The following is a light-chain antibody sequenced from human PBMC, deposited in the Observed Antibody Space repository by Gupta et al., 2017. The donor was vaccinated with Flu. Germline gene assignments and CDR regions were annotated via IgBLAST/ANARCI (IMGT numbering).Light chain of an antibody. Sequence: SSALTRVRAASVAWGLTVRITCQGDSLRNSYASWYQEKPGQAPVLVIYAKNIRPSGIPDRFSGSNSGNTASLTITGAQAEDEADYYCNSHTSTNNHHAVFGGGTKLTVL. V-gene: IGLV3-19*01. J-gene: IGLJ2*01. CDR1: SLRNSY. CDR2: AKN. CDR3: NSHTSTNNHHAV.